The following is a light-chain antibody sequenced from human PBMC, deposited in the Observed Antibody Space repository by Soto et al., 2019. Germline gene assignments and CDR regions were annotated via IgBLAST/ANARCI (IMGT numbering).Light chain of an antibody. CDR2: DAS. V-gene: IGKV1-5*01. Sequence: IQMNQSPSTLSASIGDRVTITCRASQSMNDWLAWYQQKPGKAPKVLIYDASSLQSGVPSRFSGSRSGTEFTLTIDSLQPDDVATYYCLRYNAFSQTFGQGTKVDIK. CDR1: QSMNDW. J-gene: IGKJ1*01. CDR3: LRYNAFSQT.